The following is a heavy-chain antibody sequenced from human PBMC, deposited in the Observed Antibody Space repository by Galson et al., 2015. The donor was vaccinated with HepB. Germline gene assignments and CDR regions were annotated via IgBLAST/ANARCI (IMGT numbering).Heavy chain of an antibody. V-gene: IGHV6-1*01. J-gene: IGHJ4*02. CDR1: GDSVSSNIAA. CDR2: TSYRSKWYN. Sequence: CAISGDSVSSNIAAWNWIRQSPSRGLEWLGRTSYRSKWYNDYALSVKSRVTINPDTSKNQLSLQLNSVTPEDTAVYYCARQDYSIGYYPIDYWGQGTLVTISS. CDR3: ARQDYSIGYYPIDY. D-gene: IGHD6-25*01.